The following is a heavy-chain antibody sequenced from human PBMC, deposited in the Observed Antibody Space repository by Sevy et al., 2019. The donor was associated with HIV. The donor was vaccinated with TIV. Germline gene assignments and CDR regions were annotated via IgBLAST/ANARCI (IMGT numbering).Heavy chain of an antibody. D-gene: IGHD3-22*01. J-gene: IGHJ4*01. CDR1: GFTFSSYG. Sequence: GGSLRLSCAASGFTFSSYGMHWVRQAPGKGLEWVAVISYDGSNKYYADSVKGRFTISRDNSKNTLYRQMNSLRAGDTAFYYWAKDLDSSVYYYGDYWGQEPWSPSPQ. CDR2: ISYDGSNK. V-gene: IGHV3-30*18. CDR3: AKDLDSSVYYYGDY.